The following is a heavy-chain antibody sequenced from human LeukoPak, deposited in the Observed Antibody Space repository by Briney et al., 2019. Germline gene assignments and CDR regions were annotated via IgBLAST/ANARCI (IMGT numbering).Heavy chain of an antibody. Sequence: GGSLRLSCAASGFTFSSYSMNWVRQAPGKGLEWVSSISSSSSYIYYADSVKGRFTISRDNAKNSLYLQMNSLRAEDTAVYYCATDYYDSSGLDAFDIWGQGTMVTVSS. J-gene: IGHJ3*02. V-gene: IGHV3-21*01. CDR1: GFTFSSYS. CDR2: ISSSSSYI. D-gene: IGHD3-22*01. CDR3: ATDYYDSSGLDAFDI.